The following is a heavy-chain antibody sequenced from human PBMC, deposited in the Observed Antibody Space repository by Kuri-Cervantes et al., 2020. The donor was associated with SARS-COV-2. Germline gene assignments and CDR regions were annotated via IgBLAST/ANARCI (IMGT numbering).Heavy chain of an antibody. CDR2: ISSSSSTI. Sequence: GGSLRLSCAASGFIFSSHSMNWVRQAPGKGLEWVSYISSSSSTIYYADSVKGRFTISRDNAKNTLYLQMNSLRAEDTAVYYCAKDRGYSSSWYTFVGSDYWGQGTLVTVSS. CDR1: GFIFSSHS. D-gene: IGHD6-13*01. CDR3: AKDRGYSSSWYTFVGSDY. V-gene: IGHV3-48*01. J-gene: IGHJ4*02.